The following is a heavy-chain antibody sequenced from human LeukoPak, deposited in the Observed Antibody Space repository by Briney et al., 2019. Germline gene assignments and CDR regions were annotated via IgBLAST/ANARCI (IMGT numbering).Heavy chain of an antibody. D-gene: IGHD1-1*01. Sequence: ASVKVSCKASGYTFTSYAMHWVRQAPGQRLEWMGWINAGNGNTKYSQKFQGRVTITRYTSASTAYMELNSLRSEDTAVYYCARRGNWNDVDYWGQGTLVTVSS. J-gene: IGHJ4*02. CDR3: ARRGNWNDVDY. CDR2: INAGNGNT. CDR1: GYTFTSYA. V-gene: IGHV1-3*01.